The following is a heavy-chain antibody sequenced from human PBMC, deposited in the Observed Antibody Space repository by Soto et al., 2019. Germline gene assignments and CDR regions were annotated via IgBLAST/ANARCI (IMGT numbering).Heavy chain of an antibody. D-gene: IGHD2-15*01. CDR3: ARRGLMLVPL. J-gene: IGHJ3*01. CDR1: GDSISSSRSY. CDR2: IYSGGST. Sequence: SETLSLTGTVSGDSISSSRSYWVWIRQPPGKGLEWIGSIYSGGSTYYNPSLQSRVTISVDTSKNLFSLNLRSVTTTDTATYYCARRGLMLVPLWGQGTVVTVSS. V-gene: IGHV4-39*01.